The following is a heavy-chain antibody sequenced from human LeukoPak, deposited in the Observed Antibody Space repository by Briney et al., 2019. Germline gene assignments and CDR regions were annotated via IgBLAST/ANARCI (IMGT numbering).Heavy chain of an antibody. V-gene: IGHV4-38-2*01. Sequence: GSLRLSCAASGFTFSSYSMNWLRQSPGKGLEWIGSVSHRGRNYYRSSLKSRVTISVDASNNHFSLRLKSVTAADTATYYCASEQAYDHLPGHYKTEYFQQWGQGSLVTVSS. CDR1: GFTFSSYS. D-gene: IGHD3-9*01. CDR2: VSHRGRN. CDR3: ASEQAYDHLPGHYKTEYFQQ. J-gene: IGHJ1*01.